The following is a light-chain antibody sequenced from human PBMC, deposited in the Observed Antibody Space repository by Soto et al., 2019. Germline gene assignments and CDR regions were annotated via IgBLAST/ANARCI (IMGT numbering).Light chain of an antibody. CDR1: QSVSSSS. CDR3: QQYGNSPPYT. Sequence: EIVLTQSPGTQSLSPGERATLSCRASQSVSSSSLAWYQQKPGQAPRLLIYGASSRATGIPDRFSGSGSGTDFSIAVSRRKPTDFVVYYCQQYGNSPPYTFGQGTKLEI. CDR2: GAS. J-gene: IGKJ2*01. V-gene: IGKV3-20*01.